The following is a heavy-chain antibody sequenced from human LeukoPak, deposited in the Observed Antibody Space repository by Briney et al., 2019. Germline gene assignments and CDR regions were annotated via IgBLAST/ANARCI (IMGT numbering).Heavy chain of an antibody. V-gene: IGHV3-64*01. CDR2: INSNGGST. D-gene: IGHD4-17*01. Sequence: GGSLRLSCEASGFTFSTFAMIWVRQTPGKGLEYVSGINSNGGSTQYAYSVKGRFTISRENSKHTLYLQMGSLRTEDMAVYYCARAPTVTAESAFGYWGQGTLVTVSS. J-gene: IGHJ4*02. CDR3: ARAPTVTAESAFGY. CDR1: GFTFSTFA.